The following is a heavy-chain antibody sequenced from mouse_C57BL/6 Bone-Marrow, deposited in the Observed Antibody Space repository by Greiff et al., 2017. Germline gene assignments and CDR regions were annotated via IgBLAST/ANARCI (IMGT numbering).Heavy chain of an antibody. V-gene: IGHV1-55*01. CDR2: IYPGSGST. CDR3: ARASDGYYYAMDY. J-gene: IGHJ4*01. CDR1: GYTFTSYW. Sequence: VQLQQPGAELVKPGASVKMSCKASGYTFTSYWITWVKQRPGQGLEWIGDIYPGSGSTNYNEKFKSKATLTVDTSSSTAYMQLNSLTSEDSAVYYCARASDGYYYAMDYWGQGTSVTVSS. D-gene: IGHD2-3*01.